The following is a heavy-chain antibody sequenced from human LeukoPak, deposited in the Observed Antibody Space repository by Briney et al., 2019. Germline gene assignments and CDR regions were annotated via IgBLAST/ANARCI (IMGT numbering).Heavy chain of an antibody. Sequence: PGGSLRLSCAASGFTFDDYAMHWVRQAPGKGLEWVSEISWNSGGIDYADSVKGRFTISRDNAKNPLYLQMNSLRAEDTAVYYCAKAPYSRSYSMDYWGQGTLVTVSS. CDR1: GFTFDDYA. CDR2: ISWNSGGI. CDR3: AKAPYSRSYSMDY. V-gene: IGHV3-9*01. D-gene: IGHD1-26*01. J-gene: IGHJ4*02.